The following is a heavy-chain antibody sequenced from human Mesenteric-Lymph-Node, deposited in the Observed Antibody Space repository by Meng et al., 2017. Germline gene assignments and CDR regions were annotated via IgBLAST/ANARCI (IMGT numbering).Heavy chain of an antibody. Sequence: ASVKVSCKASGYTFTGYYLHWVRQAPGQGLEWMGWMHPNGDTTYAQKFQGRVTMTRDTSISTAYMELNTLTSDDTAVYYCAREVGATDYWGQGTLVTVSS. CDR3: AREVGATDY. J-gene: IGHJ4*02. D-gene: IGHD1-26*01. CDR1: GYTFTGYY. CDR2: MHPNGDT. V-gene: IGHV1-2*02.